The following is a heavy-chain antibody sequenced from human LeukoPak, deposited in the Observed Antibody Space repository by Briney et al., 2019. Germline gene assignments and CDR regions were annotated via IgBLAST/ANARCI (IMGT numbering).Heavy chain of an antibody. CDR1: GYTLTELS. D-gene: IGHD1-26*01. CDR2: FDPEDGET. V-gene: IGHV1-24*01. CDR3: ATDRSLGWELLGGFDY. J-gene: IGHJ4*02. Sequence: ASVKVSCKVSGYTLTELSMHWVRQAPGEGLEWMGGFDPEDGETIYAQKFQGRVTMTEDTSTDTAYMELSSLRSEDTAVYYCATDRSLGWELLGGFDYWGQGTLVTVSS.